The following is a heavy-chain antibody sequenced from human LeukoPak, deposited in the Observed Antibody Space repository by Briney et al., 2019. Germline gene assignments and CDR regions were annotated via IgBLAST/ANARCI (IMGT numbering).Heavy chain of an antibody. CDR3: ASLGDPDIVVVPAAIAPLYGMDV. CDR1: GGSISSGGYY. D-gene: IGHD2-2*02. CDR2: IYYSGST. J-gene: IGHJ6*02. V-gene: IGHV4-39*01. Sequence: SETLSLTCTVSGGSISSGGYYWGWIRQPPGKGLEWIGSIYYSGSTYYNPSLKSRVTISVDTSKNQFSLKLSSVTAADTAVYYCASLGDPDIVVVPAAIAPLYGMDVWGQGTTVTVSS.